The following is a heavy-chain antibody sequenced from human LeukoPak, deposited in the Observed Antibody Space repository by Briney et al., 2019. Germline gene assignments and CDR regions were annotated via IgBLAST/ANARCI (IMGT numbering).Heavy chain of an antibody. V-gene: IGHV3-66*01. Sequence: PGGSLRLSCAASGFNVSTNYMSWVRQAPGKGLEWVSLIYSGGSTYYADSVKGRFTISRDNSTNTLYLQMNSLRAEDTAVYYCATVNYGSGSYYKRDAFDLWGQGTMVTVSS. CDR3: ATVNYGSGSYYKRDAFDL. J-gene: IGHJ3*01. D-gene: IGHD3-10*01. CDR2: IYSGGST. CDR1: GFNVSTNY.